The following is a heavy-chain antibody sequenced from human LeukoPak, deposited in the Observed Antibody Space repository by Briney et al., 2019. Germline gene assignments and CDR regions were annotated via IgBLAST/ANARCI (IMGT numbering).Heavy chain of an antibody. CDR3: AKGGAATMRDGYNYYYYYMEV. D-gene: IGHD5-24*01. CDR2: ISGSGGRT. CDR1: GFSVRTNY. V-gene: IGHV3-23*01. J-gene: IGHJ6*03. Sequence: GGSLRLSCAASGFSVRTNYMSWVRQAPGKGLEWVSLISGSGGRTYYGDSVKGRFTISRDNSTNRLYLQMNSLRPEDTAVYYCAKGGAATMRDGYNYYYYYMEVWGRGTTVTVSS.